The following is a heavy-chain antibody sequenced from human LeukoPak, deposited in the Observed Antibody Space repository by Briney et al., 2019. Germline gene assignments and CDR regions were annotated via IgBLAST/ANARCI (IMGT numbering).Heavy chain of an antibody. Sequence: KPSETLSLTCTVSGGSVSSSGDYWGRVRQPPGKGLEWIGSMFYRGNTYYNPSLKSRVTISVDTYQVSLKLTSVTAADTAVYYCARILRSQYYFDYWGQGALVTVSS. CDR2: MFYRGNT. CDR1: GGSVSSSGDY. V-gene: IGHV4-39*01. CDR3: ARILRSQYYFDY. D-gene: IGHD3-16*01. J-gene: IGHJ4*02.